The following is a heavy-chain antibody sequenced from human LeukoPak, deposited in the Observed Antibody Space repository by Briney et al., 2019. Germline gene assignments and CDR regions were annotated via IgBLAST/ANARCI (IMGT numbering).Heavy chain of an antibody. J-gene: IGHJ4*02. Sequence: SETLSLTCAVYGGSFSGYYWSWIRQPPGKGLEWIGEINHSGSTNYNPSLKSRVTISLDTSKNQFSLRLSSVTAADTAVYYCARSPDSSGYWGYFDYWGQGTLVTVSS. D-gene: IGHD3-22*01. CDR1: GGSFSGYY. CDR3: ARSPDSSGYWGYFDY. V-gene: IGHV4-34*01. CDR2: INHSGST.